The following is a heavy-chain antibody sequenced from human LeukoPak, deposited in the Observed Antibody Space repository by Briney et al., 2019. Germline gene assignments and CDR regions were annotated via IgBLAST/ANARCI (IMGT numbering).Heavy chain of an antibody. CDR2: ITPKSGGT. CDR1: GYTFTGYY. CDR3: RTDRYGDYGDFIDY. J-gene: IGHJ4*02. V-gene: IGHV1-2*02. D-gene: IGHD4-17*01. Sequence: VSVKVSCKASGYTFTGYYMHWVRQAPGQGLEWMGWITPKSGGTNYAQKFQGRVTMTRDTSISTAYMELSRLRSDDTAVYYCRTDRYGDYGDFIDYWGQGTLVTVSS.